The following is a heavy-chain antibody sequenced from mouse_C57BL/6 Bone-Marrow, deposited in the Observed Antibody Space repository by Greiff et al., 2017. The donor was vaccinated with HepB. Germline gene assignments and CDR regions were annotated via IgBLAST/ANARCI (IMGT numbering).Heavy chain of an antibody. CDR3: ARGGYYGRDYYAMDY. CDR2: IYPGDGVT. D-gene: IGHD1-1*01. V-gene: IGHV1-82*01. CDR1: VYAFSSSW. J-gene: IGHJ4*01. Sequence: QVQLQQSGPELVKPGASVKISCKASVYAFSSSWMNWVKQMPGKGLEWIGRIYPGDGVTNYNGKFKGKATLTADKSSSTAYMQLSSLTSEDSAVYFCARGGYYGRDYYAMDYWGQGTSVTGSS.